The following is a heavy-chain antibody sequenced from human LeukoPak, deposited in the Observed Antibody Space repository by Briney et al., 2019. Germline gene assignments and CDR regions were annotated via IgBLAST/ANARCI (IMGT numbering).Heavy chain of an antibody. CDR3: ARSPSAYPKCFDY. Sequence: PPGGSLRLSCAASGFNFSSFVMHWVRQAPGKGLEWVAVIWYDGSNKYYADSVKGRFTISRDNSKNTLYLQMNSLRAEDTAVYYCARSPSAYPKCFDYWGQGTLVTVSS. V-gene: IGHV3-33*01. J-gene: IGHJ4*02. CDR2: IWYDGSNK. D-gene: IGHD5-12*01. CDR1: GFNFSSFV.